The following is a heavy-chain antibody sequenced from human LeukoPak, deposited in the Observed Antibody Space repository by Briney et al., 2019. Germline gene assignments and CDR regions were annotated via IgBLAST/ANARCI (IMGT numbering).Heavy chain of an antibody. D-gene: IGHD6-19*01. J-gene: IGHJ4*02. CDR3: ARDSEQWLGYYFDY. V-gene: IGHV3-48*04. Sequence: PGGSLRLSCAASGFTFSSYGMHWVRQAPGKGLEWVSYISSSSSTIYYADSVKGRFTISRDNAKNSLYLQMNSLRAEDTAVYYCARDSEQWLGYYFDYWGQGTLVTVSS. CDR1: GFTFSSYG. CDR2: ISSSSSTI.